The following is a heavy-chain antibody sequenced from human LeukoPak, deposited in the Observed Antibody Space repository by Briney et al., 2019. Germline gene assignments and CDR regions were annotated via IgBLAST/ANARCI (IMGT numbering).Heavy chain of an antibody. D-gene: IGHD6-13*01. V-gene: IGHV3-23*01. CDR2: ISGSGGST. Sequence: GGSLRLSCAASGFTFSSYAMSGVRQAPGKGLEWVSAISGSGGSTYYADSVKGRFTISRDNSKNTLYLQMNSLRAEDTAVYYCAKDREGSSWVFDYWGQGTLVTVSS. CDR3: AKDREGSSWVFDY. CDR1: GFTFSSYA. J-gene: IGHJ4*02.